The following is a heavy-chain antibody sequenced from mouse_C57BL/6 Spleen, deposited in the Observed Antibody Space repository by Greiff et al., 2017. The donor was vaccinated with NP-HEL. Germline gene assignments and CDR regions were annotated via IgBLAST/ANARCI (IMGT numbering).Heavy chain of an antibody. D-gene: IGHD4-1*01. CDR2: IDPETGGT. CDR3: TRRVGRDYFDY. V-gene: IGHV1-15*01. CDR1: GYTFTDYE. J-gene: IGHJ2*01. Sequence: VKLMESGAELVRPGASVTLSCKASGYTFTDYEMHWVKQTPVHGLEWIGAIDPETGGTAYNQKFKGKAILTADKSSSTAYMELRSLTSEDSAVYYCTRRVGRDYFDYWGQGTTLTVSS.